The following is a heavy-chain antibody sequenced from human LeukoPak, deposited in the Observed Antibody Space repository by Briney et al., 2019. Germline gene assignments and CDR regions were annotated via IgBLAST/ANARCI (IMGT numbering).Heavy chain of an antibody. CDR1: GYSISSGYY. V-gene: IGHV4-38-2*02. CDR2: IYHSGST. D-gene: IGHD7-27*01. Sequence: SETLSLTCNVSGYSISSGYYWGWIRQPPGKGLEWIGSIYHSGSTYYNPSLKSRVTISVDTSKNQFSLKLSSVTAADTAVYYCARGSAGDYWGQGTLVTVSS. J-gene: IGHJ4*02. CDR3: ARGSAGDY.